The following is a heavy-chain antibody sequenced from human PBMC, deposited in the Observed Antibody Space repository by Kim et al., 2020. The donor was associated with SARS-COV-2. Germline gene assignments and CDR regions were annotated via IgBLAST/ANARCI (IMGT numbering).Heavy chain of an antibody. J-gene: IGHJ5*01. CDR2: IRGSGGST. V-gene: IGHV3-23*01. CDR1: GFTFSSYA. D-gene: IGHD3-10*01. Sequence: GGSLRLSCAASGFTFSSYAMSWVRQSPGKGLEWVSAIRGSGGSTYNADSGKGRFTISRDNSKNTLYLQMNSLRAEDTAVYNCAKDFYGSGYNWFDSWGQGTLVTVSS. CDR3: AKDFYGSGYNWFDS.